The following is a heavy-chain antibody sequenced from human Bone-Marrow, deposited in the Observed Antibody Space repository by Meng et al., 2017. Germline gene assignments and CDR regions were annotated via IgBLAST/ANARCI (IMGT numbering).Heavy chain of an antibody. Sequence: QLQLQESGPGLVKPSETLSLTCTVAGGSISDRSYYWGWIRQPPGKGLEWIGSIYYFGDTFYGPSLRSRVTISVDTSKNQFSLKLSSVTAADTAVFYCARHKGNSYGYLYFDYWGQGILVTVSS. D-gene: IGHD5-18*01. CDR2: IYYFGDT. V-gene: IGHV4-39*01. J-gene: IGHJ4*02. CDR3: ARHKGNSYGYLYFDY. CDR1: GGSISDRSYY.